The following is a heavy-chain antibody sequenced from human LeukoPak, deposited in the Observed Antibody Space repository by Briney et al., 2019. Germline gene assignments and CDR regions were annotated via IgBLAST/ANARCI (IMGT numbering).Heavy chain of an antibody. Sequence: ASVKVSCKTSGSSFTTYGTNWVRQAPGQGLEWMGWITAYNGNTNYAHKFQGRFTMTTDTYTRTVYMELRGLKSNDTAVYYCARGVSNRWADFWGQGTLVTVSS. CDR2: ITAYNGNT. J-gene: IGHJ4*02. CDR3: ARGVSNRWADF. D-gene: IGHD2/OR15-2a*01. CDR1: GSSFTTYG. V-gene: IGHV1-18*01.